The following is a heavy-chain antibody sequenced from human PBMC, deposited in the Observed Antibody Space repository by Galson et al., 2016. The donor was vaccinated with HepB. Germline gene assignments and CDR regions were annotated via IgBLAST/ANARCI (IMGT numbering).Heavy chain of an antibody. CDR2: ISDGGSNT. D-gene: IGHD1-26*01. J-gene: IGHJ4*02. CDR1: GFIFSSCG. V-gene: IGHV3-23*01. Sequence: SLRLSCAASGFIFSSCGMSWVRQAPGKGLEWVSTISDGGSNTHYADSVGGRFTISRDISKNTLYLQMNSLRAEDTAVYYCAKNSLRVIVGAADYWGQGTLVTVSS. CDR3: AKNSLRVIVGAADY.